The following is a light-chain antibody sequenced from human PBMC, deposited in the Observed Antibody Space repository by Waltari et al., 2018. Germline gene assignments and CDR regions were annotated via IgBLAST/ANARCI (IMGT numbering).Light chain of an antibody. Sequence: DIQMTQSPSTLSASIGDRVTITCRASQSIAIWLAWYQQKPGKDPKLLIYQASSLESGVASRFSGSGFGTEFTLTISSLQPDDFAVYYCQQYKSYPITFGQGTRPEIK. CDR3: QQYKSYPIT. J-gene: IGKJ5*01. CDR1: QSIAIW. CDR2: QAS. V-gene: IGKV1-5*03.